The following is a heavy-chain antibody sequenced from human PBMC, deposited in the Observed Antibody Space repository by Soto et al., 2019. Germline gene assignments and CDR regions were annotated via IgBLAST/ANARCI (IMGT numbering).Heavy chain of an antibody. CDR1: GGSVSSGSYY. CDR3: ARERTRGYSGSYYDY. CDR2: IYYSGST. J-gene: IGHJ4*02. V-gene: IGHV4-61*01. D-gene: IGHD1-26*01. Sequence: QVQLQESGPGLVKPSETLSLTCTVSGGSVSSGSYYWSWIRQPPGKGLEWIGYIYYSGSTNYNPSLKSRVTISVDTSKNQFSLKLSSVTAADTAMYYCARERTRGYSGSYYDYWGQGTLVTVSS.